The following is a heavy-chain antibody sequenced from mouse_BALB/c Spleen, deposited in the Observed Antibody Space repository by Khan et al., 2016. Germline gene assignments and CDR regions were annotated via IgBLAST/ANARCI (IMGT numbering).Heavy chain of an antibody. V-gene: IGHV2-5-1*01. CDR1: GFSLTSYG. CDR2: IWRGGST. D-gene: IGHD2-4*01. J-gene: IGHJ3*01. CDR3: ASSYDYDGGFAY. Sequence: QVQLKQSGPSLVQPSQSLSITCTVSGFSLTSYGVHWVRQSPGKGLEWLGVIWRGGSTDYNAAFMSRLSITKDNSKSQVFLKMNSLQTDDTARYYCASSYDYDGGFAYWGQGTLVTVSA.